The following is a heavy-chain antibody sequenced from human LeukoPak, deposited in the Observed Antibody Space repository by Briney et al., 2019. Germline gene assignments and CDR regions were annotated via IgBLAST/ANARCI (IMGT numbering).Heavy chain of an antibody. J-gene: IGHJ4*02. CDR2: FDPEDGET. CDR1: GYTLTELS. CDR3: ATTFRSSWYLFDY. Sequence: ASVKVFCKVSGYTLTELSMHWVRQAPGKGLEWMGGFDPEDGETIYAQKFQGRVTMTEDTSTDTAYMELSSLRSEDTAVYYCATTFRSSWYLFDYWGQGTLVTVSS. V-gene: IGHV1-24*01. D-gene: IGHD6-13*01.